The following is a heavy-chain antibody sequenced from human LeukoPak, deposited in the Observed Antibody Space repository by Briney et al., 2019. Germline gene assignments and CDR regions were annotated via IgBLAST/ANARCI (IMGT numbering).Heavy chain of an antibody. V-gene: IGHV3-30*14. D-gene: IGHD4/OR15-4a*01. Sequence: GGSLRLSCAASGFTFISYAIHWVRQAPGKGLEWVAVISFHGTDTFYADSVKGRFTISRDNSKNTLYLQMNSLRAEDTAVYYCARRAGAYSHPYGYWGQGTLVTVSS. CDR3: ARRAGAYSHPYGY. CDR1: GFTFISYA. CDR2: ISFHGTDT. J-gene: IGHJ4*02.